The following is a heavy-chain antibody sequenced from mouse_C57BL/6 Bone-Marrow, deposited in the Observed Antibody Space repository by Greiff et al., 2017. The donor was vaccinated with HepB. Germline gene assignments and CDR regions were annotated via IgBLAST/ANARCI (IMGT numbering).Heavy chain of an antibody. V-gene: IGHV14-4*01. CDR3: TTHYGSSSDY. CDR1: GFNIKDDY. J-gene: IGHJ2*01. Sequence: EVQLQQSGAELVRPGASVKLSCTASGFNIKDDYMHWVKQRPEQGLEWIGWIDPENGDTEYASKFQGKATITADTSSNTAYLQLSSLTSEDTAVYYCTTHYGSSSDYWGQGTTLTVSS. D-gene: IGHD1-1*01. CDR2: IDPENGDT.